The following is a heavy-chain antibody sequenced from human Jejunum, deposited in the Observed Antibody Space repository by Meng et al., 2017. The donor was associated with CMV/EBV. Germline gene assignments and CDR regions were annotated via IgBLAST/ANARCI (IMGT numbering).Heavy chain of an antibody. D-gene: IGHD1-26*01. J-gene: IGHJ4*02. V-gene: IGHV1-2*02. CDR2: INPNTGDT. Sequence: EYTFPDYYMQWVRQAPGQGLEWMGWINPNTGDTNYAQKFQGRVTMTRDMSINTVYMELTRLRSDDTAVYYCAKDGGSYLDYYFDYWGQGTLVTVSS. CDR1: EYTFPDYY. CDR3: AKDGGSYLDYYFDY.